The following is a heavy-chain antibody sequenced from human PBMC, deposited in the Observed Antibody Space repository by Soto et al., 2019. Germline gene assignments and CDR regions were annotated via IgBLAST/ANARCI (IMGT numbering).Heavy chain of an antibody. CDR3: SRDAYYDMGV. J-gene: IGHJ6*02. CDR2: INSDGSTT. Sequence: GGSLRLSCAASGFTFSTYWMHWVRQAPGKGLVWVSRINSDGSTTNYADSVKGRFTISRDNAKNTLYLQMNSLRAEDTAVYYCSRDAYYDMGVWGQGTTVTVSS. V-gene: IGHV3-74*01. CDR1: GFTFSTYW.